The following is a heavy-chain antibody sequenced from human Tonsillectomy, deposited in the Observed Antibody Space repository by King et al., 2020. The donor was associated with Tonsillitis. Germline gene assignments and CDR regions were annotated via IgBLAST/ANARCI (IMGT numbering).Heavy chain of an antibody. D-gene: IGHD4-23*01. J-gene: IGHJ5*01. Sequence: QLVQSGAEVKKPGESLKISCQASGYIFTSYCIAWVRQMPGKGLEWMGIFSPGGSDTTYSPSFQGQVTISADKSINTAYLQWSSLKASDTAMYYCARRKYGGANDSWGQGTLVTVSS. CDR1: GYIFTSYC. V-gene: IGHV5-51*01. CDR2: FSPGGSDT. CDR3: ARRKYGGANDS.